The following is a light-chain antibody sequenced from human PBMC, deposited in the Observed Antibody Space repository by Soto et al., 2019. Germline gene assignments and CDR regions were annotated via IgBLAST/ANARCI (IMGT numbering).Light chain of an antibody. Sequence: IHMTHSPSTLSASLGDIVTITFRASQSISSWLAWYQQKPGKPPKLLIHTTSSLQSGVPSRFSGSGAGTDFTLTISSLQPEDFATYYCQQCDSTPQTFGGGIKVDIK. V-gene: IGKV1-39*01. CDR3: QQCDSTPQT. J-gene: IGKJ4*01. CDR1: QSISSW. CDR2: TTS.